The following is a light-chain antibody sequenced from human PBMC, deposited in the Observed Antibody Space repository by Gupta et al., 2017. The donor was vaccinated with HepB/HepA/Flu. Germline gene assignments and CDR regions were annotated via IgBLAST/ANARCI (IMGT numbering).Light chain of an antibody. Sequence: DIQMTQSPSSLSASVGDRVTITCRASQSISSYLNWYKQKPGKAPKLLIYAASSLQSGVKSRFRGSGDGTDFTLTISSRQPEDFAPYYCQQRNSNHGVRTFGEGTKVEIK. J-gene: IGKJ4*02. CDR1: QSISSY. CDR3: QQRNSNHGVRT. V-gene: IGKV1-39*01. CDR2: AAS.